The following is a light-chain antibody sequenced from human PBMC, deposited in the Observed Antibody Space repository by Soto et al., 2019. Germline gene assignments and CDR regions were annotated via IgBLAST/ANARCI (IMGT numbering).Light chain of an antibody. Sequence: QSALTQPASVSGSPGQSITISCTGTSSDFGGYNYVSWYQQHPGKAPKLLIYEVSNRPSGVSNRFSGSKSGNTASLTISGLQAEDEADYYCSSYTSSSTLGVVFGGGTKLTVL. V-gene: IGLV2-14*01. CDR2: EVS. CDR1: SSDFGGYNY. CDR3: SSYTSSSTLGVV. J-gene: IGLJ2*01.